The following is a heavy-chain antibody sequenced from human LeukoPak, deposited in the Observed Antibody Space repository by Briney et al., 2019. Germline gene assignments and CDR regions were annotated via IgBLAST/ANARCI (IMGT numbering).Heavy chain of an antibody. D-gene: IGHD6-19*01. CDR2: ISSSGSTI. Sequence: GGSLRLSCAASGFTFSNYEMNWVRQAPGKGLEWVSYISSSGSTIYYADSVKGRFTISRDNAKNSLYLQMNSLRAEDTAVYYCARLGYSSGPTDYWGQGTLVTVSS. J-gene: IGHJ4*02. CDR3: ARLGYSSGPTDY. V-gene: IGHV3-48*03. CDR1: GFTFSNYE.